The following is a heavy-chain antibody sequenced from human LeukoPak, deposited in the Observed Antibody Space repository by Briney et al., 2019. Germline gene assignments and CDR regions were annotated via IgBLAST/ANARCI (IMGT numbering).Heavy chain of an antibody. CDR2: ISWNSGSI. J-gene: IGHJ3*02. Sequence: GGSLRLSCAASGFTFDDYAMHWVRQAPGKGLEWVSGISWNSGSIGYADSVKGRFTISRDNAKNSLYLQMNSLRAEDTALYYCAKDYGAGPYPRRAFDIWGQGTMVTVSS. CDR1: GFTFDDYA. CDR3: AKDYGAGPYPRRAFDI. V-gene: IGHV3-9*01. D-gene: IGHD3-10*01.